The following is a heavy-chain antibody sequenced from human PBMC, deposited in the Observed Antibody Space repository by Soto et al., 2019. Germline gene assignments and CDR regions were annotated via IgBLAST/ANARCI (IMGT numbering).Heavy chain of an antibody. V-gene: IGHV5-10-1*01. CDR1: GYTFTTYW. Sequence: GESLNISWKGSGYTFTTYWVNCARQMHGKCLGWVVQIDPTGSYFNYSLSFPGPVTTSSYQSINTTSIHCSTQMSSDPATYYCARHWSRTNCRYYYGMDVWGQGTTVTVSS. CDR2: IDPTGSYF. J-gene: IGHJ6*02. CDR3: ARHWSRTNCRYYYGMDV. D-gene: IGHD2-2*01.